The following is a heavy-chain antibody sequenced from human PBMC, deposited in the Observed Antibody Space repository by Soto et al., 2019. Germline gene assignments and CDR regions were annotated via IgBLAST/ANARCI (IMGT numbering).Heavy chain of an antibody. J-gene: IGHJ6*03. Sequence: ASVKVSCKASGYTFTSYYMHWVRQAPGQGLEWMGIINPSGGSTSYAQKFQGRVTMTRDTSTSTVYMELSSLRSEDTAVYYCARDLQYLTTVTGYYYYYYMDVWGKGTTVTVSS. V-gene: IGHV1-46*03. CDR3: ARDLQYLTTVTGYYYYYYMDV. D-gene: IGHD4-4*01. CDR1: GYTFTSYY. CDR2: INPSGGST.